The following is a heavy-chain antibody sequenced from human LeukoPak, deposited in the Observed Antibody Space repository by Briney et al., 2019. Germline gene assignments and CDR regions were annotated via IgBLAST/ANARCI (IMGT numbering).Heavy chain of an antibody. V-gene: IGHV5-51*01. CDR3: ARMGTTVTTVEYYFDY. J-gene: IGHJ4*02. Sequence: GEVLKISCKGSGYSFTSYWSGWVRQMPGKGLELMGIIYPGDSDTRYSPSFQGQVTISADKSISTAYLQWSSLKASDPAMYYCARMGTTVTTVEYYFDYWGQGTLVSVSS. CDR1: GYSFTSYW. CDR2: IYPGDSDT. D-gene: IGHD4-17*01.